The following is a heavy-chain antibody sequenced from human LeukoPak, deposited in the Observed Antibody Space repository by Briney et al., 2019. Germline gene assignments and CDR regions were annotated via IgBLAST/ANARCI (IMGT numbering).Heavy chain of an antibody. CDR3: ARDPTTVTEEYYYYYGMDV. CDR2: IYHSGST. D-gene: IGHD4-17*01. Sequence: PSETLSLTCAVSGGSISSGGYSWSWIRQPPGKGLEWIGYIYHSGSTYYNPSLKSRVTISVDRSKNQFSLKLSSVTAADTAVYYCARDPTTVTEEYYYYYGMDVWGQGTTVTVSS. CDR1: GGSISSGGYS. J-gene: IGHJ6*02. V-gene: IGHV4-30-2*01.